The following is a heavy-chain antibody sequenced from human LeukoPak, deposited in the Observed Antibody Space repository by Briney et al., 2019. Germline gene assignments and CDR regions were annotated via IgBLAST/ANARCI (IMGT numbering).Heavy chain of an antibody. V-gene: IGHV1-46*01. CDR2: INLSGGST. Sequence: ASVKVSCKASGYTFTSYYMHWVRQAPGQGLEWMGIINLSGGSTSYAQKFQGRVTMTRDTSTSTVYMELSSLRSEDTAVYYCARGLGEGCRSTSCYTDWYFDLWGRGTLVTVSS. D-gene: IGHD2-2*02. J-gene: IGHJ2*01. CDR3: ARGLGEGCRSTSCYTDWYFDL. CDR1: GYTFTSYY.